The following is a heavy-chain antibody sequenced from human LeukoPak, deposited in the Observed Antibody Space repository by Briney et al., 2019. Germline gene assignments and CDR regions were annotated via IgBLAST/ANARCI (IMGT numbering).Heavy chain of an antibody. J-gene: IGHJ5*02. V-gene: IGHV3-30-3*01. CDR3: ASSSSGWFDP. CDR1: GFTFSSYA. Sequence: PGGSLRLSCAASGFTFSSYAMHWVRQAPGKGLEWVAVISYDGSNKYYADSVKGRFTISRDNSKNTLYLQMNSLRAEDMAVYYCASSSSGWFDPWGQGTLVTVSS. D-gene: IGHD6-19*01. CDR2: ISYDGSNK.